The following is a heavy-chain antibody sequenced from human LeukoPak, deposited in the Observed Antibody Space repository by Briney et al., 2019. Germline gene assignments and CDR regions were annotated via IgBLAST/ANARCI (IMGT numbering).Heavy chain of an antibody. D-gene: IGHD3-10*01. CDR3: ARLPKVYGSGSYLDWFDP. CDR2: IYPDDSDT. CDR1: GYSFTNYW. V-gene: IGHV5-51*01. J-gene: IGHJ5*02. Sequence: GESLKISCKGSGYSFTNYWIGWVRQMPGKGLEWMGIIYPDDSDTRYSPSFQGHVAISADKSISTAYLQWSSLKALDTAMYYCARLPKVYGSGSYLDWFDPRGQGTLVIVSS.